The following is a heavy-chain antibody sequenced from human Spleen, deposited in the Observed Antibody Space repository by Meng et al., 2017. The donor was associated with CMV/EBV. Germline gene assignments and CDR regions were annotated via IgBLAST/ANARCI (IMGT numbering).Heavy chain of an antibody. V-gene: IGHV3-7*04. CDR3: ARGEIPPYCSSTSCYSGGYYYCGMDV. CDR1: GFTFSSYW. D-gene: IGHD2-2*02. CDR2: IKQDGSEK. J-gene: IGHJ6*02. Sequence: GESLKISCTASGFTFSSYWMTWVRQAPGKGLEWVANIKQDGSEKYYEDSVKGRFTITRDNAKNSLYLQMNSLRAEDTAVYFCARGEIPPYCSSTSCYSGGYYYCGMDVWGQGTTVTVSS.